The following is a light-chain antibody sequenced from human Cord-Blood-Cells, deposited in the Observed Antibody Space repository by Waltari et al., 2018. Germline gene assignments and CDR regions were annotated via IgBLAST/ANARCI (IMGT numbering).Light chain of an antibody. CDR1: QRVSSY. Sequence: EIVLTQSPATLSLSPGERATLSCRASQRVSSYLAWYQQKPGQAPRLLIYDASNRATGIPARFSGSGSVTDFTLTISSLEPEDFAVYYCQQRSNWPQFTFGPGTKVDIK. CDR2: DAS. CDR3: QQRSNWPQFT. V-gene: IGKV3-11*01. J-gene: IGKJ3*01.